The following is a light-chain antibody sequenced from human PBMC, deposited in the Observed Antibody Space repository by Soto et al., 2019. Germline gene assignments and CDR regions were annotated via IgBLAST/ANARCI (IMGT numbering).Light chain of an antibody. CDR3: QQSDSSPRT. J-gene: IGKJ1*01. CDR2: DAS. V-gene: IGKV1-39*01. CDR1: QSINKW. Sequence: DIQMTQYPSTLSASVGDRVTITCRASQSINKWLAWYQQKPGKAPKVLIWDASSLQRGVPSRFSGSGSGTHFTLTISSLQLEDFATYYCQQSDSSPRTFGQGTKVDI.